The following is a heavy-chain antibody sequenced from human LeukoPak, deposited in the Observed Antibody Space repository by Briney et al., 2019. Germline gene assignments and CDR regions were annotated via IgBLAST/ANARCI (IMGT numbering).Heavy chain of an antibody. V-gene: IGHV3-74*01. CDR1: GFTFTTYG. CDR2: INSDGSIT. D-gene: IGHD5-18*01. J-gene: IGHJ6*02. CDR3: ARDAVDTANAV. Sequence: GGSLRLSCAASGFTFTTYGMHWVCQAPGKGLVWVSHINSDGSITSYADSVKGRFTISRDNAKNTLYLQMNSLRAEDTAVYYCARDAVDTANAVWGQGTTVTVSS.